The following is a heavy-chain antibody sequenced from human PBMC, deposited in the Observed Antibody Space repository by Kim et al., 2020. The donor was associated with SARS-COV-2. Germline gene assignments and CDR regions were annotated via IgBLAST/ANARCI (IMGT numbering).Heavy chain of an antibody. CDR2: IIPIFGTA. V-gene: IGHV1-69*13. CDR1: GGTFSSYA. CDR3: ARDPGYCSGGSCYPKLTYYYGMDV. D-gene: IGHD2-15*01. J-gene: IGHJ6*02. Sequence: SVKVSCKASGGTFSSYAISWVRQAPGQGLEWMGGIIPIFGTANYAQTFQGRVTITADESTSTAYMELSSLRSEDTAVYYCARDPGYCSGGSCYPKLTYYYGMDVWGQGTTVTVSS.